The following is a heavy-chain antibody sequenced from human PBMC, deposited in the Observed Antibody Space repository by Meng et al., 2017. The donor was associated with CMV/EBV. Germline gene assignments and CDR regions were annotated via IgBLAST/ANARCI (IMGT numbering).Heavy chain of an antibody. V-gene: IGHV3-23*03. CDR2: IYSGGSST. Sequence: LSLTCAASGFTFSSYEMSWVRQAPGKGLEWVSVIYSGGSSTYYADSVKGRFTISRDNSKNTLYLQMNSLRAEDTAVYYCAKESCSSTSCYNYFDYWDQGTLVTVSS. CDR3: AKESCSSTSCYNYFDY. CDR1: GFTFSSYE. D-gene: IGHD2-2*02. J-gene: IGHJ4*02.